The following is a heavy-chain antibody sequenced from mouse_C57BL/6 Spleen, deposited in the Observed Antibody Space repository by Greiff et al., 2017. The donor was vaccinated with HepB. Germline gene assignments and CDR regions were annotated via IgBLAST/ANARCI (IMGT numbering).Heavy chain of an antibody. Sequence: VQLQQSGPELVKPGASVKISCKASGYAFSSSWMNWVKQRPGTGLEWIGRIYPGDGDTNYNGKFKGKATLTADKSSSTAYMQLSSLTSEDSAVYFCARRDGDYGAMDYWGQGTSVTVSS. V-gene: IGHV1-82*01. CDR1: GYAFSSSW. D-gene: IGHD2-13*01. CDR2: IYPGDGDT. J-gene: IGHJ4*01. CDR3: ARRDGDYGAMDY.